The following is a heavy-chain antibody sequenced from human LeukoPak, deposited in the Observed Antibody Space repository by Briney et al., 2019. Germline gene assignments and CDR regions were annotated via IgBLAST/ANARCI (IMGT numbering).Heavy chain of an antibody. J-gene: IGHJ4*02. D-gene: IGHD6-19*01. Sequence: PGGSLRLSCAASGFTFSSYDMHWVRQAPGKGLEWVSTIRGSGGGTYYADSVKGRFTISRDNSKNTLYLQMNSLRDEDTALYYCAKAGIGVVGYFDYWGQGTLVTVSS. CDR2: IRGSGGGT. CDR1: GFTFSSYD. CDR3: AKAGIGVVGYFDY. V-gene: IGHV3-23*01.